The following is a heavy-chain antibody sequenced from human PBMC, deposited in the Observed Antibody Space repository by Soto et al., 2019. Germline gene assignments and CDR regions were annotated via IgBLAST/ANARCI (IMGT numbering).Heavy chain of an antibody. D-gene: IGHD3-16*02. V-gene: IGHV3-49*03. J-gene: IGHJ6*02. Sequence: GGSLRLSCTASGFTFGDYAMSWFRQAPGKGLEWVGFIRSKAYGGTTEYAASVKGRFTISRDDSKSIAYLQMNSLKTEDTAVYYCNRFPPLSVGTGGMDVWGQGTKVTVYS. CDR2: IRSKAYGGTT. CDR3: NRFPPLSVGTGGMDV. CDR1: GFTFGDYA.